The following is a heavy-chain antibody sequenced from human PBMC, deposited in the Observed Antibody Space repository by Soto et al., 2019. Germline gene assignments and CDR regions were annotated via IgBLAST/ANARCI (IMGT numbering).Heavy chain of an antibody. CDR3: ARERTYFGDY. D-gene: IGHD3-9*01. CDR2: MKPNSGNT. CDR1: GYTFPSYD. J-gene: IGHJ4*02. Sequence: QVQLVQSGAEVKKPGASVKVSCKASGYTFPSYDINWVRQATGQGLECMGWMKPNSGNTGYAQKFQGRVTMTRNNSISTTYMELSSLRSEDTALYYCARERTYFGDYWGQGTLVTVSS. V-gene: IGHV1-8*01.